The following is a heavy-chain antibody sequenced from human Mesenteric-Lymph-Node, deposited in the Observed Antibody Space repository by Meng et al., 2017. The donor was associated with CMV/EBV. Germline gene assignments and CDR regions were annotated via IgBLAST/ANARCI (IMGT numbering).Heavy chain of an antibody. J-gene: IGHJ4*02. Sequence: GESLKISCAASGFTFSSYSMSWVRQAPGQGLEWVSAISGNGGNTYYADSVKGRFTISRDNSKNTVYLQMNSLRAEDTAIYYCAKDQILEWLSLFDSWGQGTLVTVSS. CDR2: ISGNGGNT. V-gene: IGHV3-23*01. CDR1: GFTFSSYS. D-gene: IGHD3-3*01. CDR3: AKDQILEWLSLFDS.